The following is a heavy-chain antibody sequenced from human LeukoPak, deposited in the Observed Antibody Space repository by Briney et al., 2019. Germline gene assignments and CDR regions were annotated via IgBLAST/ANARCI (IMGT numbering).Heavy chain of an antibody. D-gene: IGHD3-10*01. Sequence: SGGSLRLSCAASGFTFSSYWMNWVRQAPGKGLEWVANIKQDGSEKYYVDSVQGRFTISRDNAKNSLYLQMNSLRAEDTAVYYCAKPRGPSKFDYWGQGTLVTVSS. V-gene: IGHV3-7*03. CDR2: IKQDGSEK. J-gene: IGHJ4*02. CDR1: GFTFSSYW. CDR3: AKPRGPSKFDY.